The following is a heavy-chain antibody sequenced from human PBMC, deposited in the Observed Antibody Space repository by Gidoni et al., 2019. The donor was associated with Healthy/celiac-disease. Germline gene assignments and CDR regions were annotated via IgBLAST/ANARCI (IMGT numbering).Heavy chain of an antibody. CDR1: GRPISSSSYY. Sequence: QLQLHASGPGPVQPSETLSLTCPSPGRPISSSSYYWGWIRQPPGKGLEWIGRIYYSGRTYYNPSLKSRVTISVDTSKNQFSLKLSSVTAADTAVYYCARHSISGYSNDYWGQGTLVTVSS. V-gene: IGHV4-39*01. D-gene: IGHD5-12*01. J-gene: IGHJ4*02. CDR3: ARHSISGYSNDY. CDR2: IYYSGRT.